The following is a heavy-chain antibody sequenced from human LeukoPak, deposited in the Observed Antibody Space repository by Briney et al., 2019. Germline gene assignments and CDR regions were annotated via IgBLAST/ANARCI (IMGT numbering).Heavy chain of an antibody. CDR2: IKQDGSEK. CDR1: GFTFSSYW. CDR3: ASPYSGYDFSLGY. Sequence: GGSLRLSCAASGFTFSSYWMSWVRQAPGKGLEWVANIKQDGSEKYYVDSVKGRFTISRDNAKNSLYLQMNSLRAEDTAVYYCASPYSGYDFSLGYWGQGTLVTVS. D-gene: IGHD5-12*01. V-gene: IGHV3-7*03. J-gene: IGHJ4*02.